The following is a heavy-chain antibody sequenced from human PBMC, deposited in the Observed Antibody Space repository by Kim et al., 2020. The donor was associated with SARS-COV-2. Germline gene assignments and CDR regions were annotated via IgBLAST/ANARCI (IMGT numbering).Heavy chain of an antibody. D-gene: IGHD3-10*01. V-gene: IGHV4-39*01. J-gene: IGHJ4*02. Sequence: SETLSLTCTVSGGSISSSSYYWGWIRQPPGKGLEWIGSIYYSGSTYYNPSLKSRVTISVDTSKNQFSLKLSSVTAADTAVYYCAIIPGTRAYMVRGVITNDYWGQGTLVTVSS. CDR3: AIIPGTRAYMVRGVITNDY. CDR2: IYYSGST. CDR1: GGSISSSSYY.